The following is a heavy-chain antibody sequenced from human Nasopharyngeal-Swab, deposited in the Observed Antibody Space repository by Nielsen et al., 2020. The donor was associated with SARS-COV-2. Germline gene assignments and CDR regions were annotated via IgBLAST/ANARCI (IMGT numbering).Heavy chain of an antibody. V-gene: IGHV3-13*01. J-gene: IGHJ6*02. D-gene: IGHD6-13*01. CDR3: ARDRVDSSSWGYYYYGMDV. CDR2: IGTAGDT. CDR1: GFTFSSYD. Sequence: GGSLRLSCAASGFTFSSYDMHWVPQATGKGLEWVSAIGTAGDTYYPGSVKGRFTISRENAKNSLYLQMNSLRAGDTAVYYCARDRVDSSSWGYYYYGMDVWGQGTTVTVSS.